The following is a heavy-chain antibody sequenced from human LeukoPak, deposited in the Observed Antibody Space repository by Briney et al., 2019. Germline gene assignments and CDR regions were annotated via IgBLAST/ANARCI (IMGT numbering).Heavy chain of an antibody. CDR3: ARESEYNWNDKNWFDP. J-gene: IGHJ5*02. CDR1: GYTFTDYY. V-gene: IGHV1-2*02. Sequence: ASVKVSCKASGYTFTDYYIHWVRQAPGQGLEWMGWINPNSRGTNYAQRFQGRVTMTKDTSISTAYMEMSRLRSDDTAVYYCARESEYNWNDKNWFDPWGQGTLVTVSS. CDR2: INPNSRGT. D-gene: IGHD1-20*01.